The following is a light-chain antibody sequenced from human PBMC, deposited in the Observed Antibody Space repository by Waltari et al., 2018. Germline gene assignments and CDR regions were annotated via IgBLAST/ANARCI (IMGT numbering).Light chain of an antibody. CDR2: DVS. CDR3: SSYISSSTLEL. V-gene: IGLV2-14*03. J-gene: IGLJ2*01. CDR1: SSAVGGYNF. Sequence: HSALTQPASVSGSPGQSITISCTGTSSAVGGYNFVSWYQQHPGKAPKLMIYDVSNRPSGVSNRFSGSKSGNTASLTISGLQAEDEADYYCSSYISSSTLELFGGGTSLTVL.